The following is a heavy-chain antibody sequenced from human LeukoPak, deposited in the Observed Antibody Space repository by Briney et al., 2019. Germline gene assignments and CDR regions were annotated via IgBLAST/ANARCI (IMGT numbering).Heavy chain of an antibody. CDR2: IYYSGST. V-gene: IGHV4-39*01. J-gene: IGHJ4*02. Sequence: GSLRLSCAASGFTFSSYSMNWVRQPPGKGLEWIGSIYYSGSTYYNPSLKSRVTISVDTSKNQFSLKLSSVTAADTAVYYCARLKEQQPDDYWGQGTLVTVSS. CDR1: GFTFSSYSMN. CDR3: ARLKEQQPDDY. D-gene: IGHD6-13*01.